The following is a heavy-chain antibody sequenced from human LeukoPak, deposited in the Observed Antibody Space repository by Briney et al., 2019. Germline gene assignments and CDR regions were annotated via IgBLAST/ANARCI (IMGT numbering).Heavy chain of an antibody. CDR3: ARGYCSGGSCYPLDY. Sequence: GASVKVSCKASGYTFTSYGISWVRQAPGQGLEWMGWINAGNGNTKYSQEFQGRVTITRDTSASTAYMELSSLRSEDMAVYYCARGYCSGGSCYPLDYWGQGTLVTVSS. J-gene: IGHJ4*02. D-gene: IGHD2-15*01. CDR1: GYTFTSYG. V-gene: IGHV1-3*03. CDR2: INAGNGNT.